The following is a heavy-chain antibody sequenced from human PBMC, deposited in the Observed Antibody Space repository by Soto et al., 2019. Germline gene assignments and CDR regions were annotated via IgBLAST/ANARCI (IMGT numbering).Heavy chain of an antibody. CDR3: AGDPGDRNGVSV. Sequence: EVQVVESGGGLVQPGGSLRLSCAASGFTVSSDYMSWVRQAPGKGLEWVSVIYSGGSTYYADSVKGRFTISRDNSKNTLYIQVNSLRAEDTAVYYCAGDPGDRNGVSVWGQGTTVTVSS. CDR1: GFTVSSDY. CDR2: IYSGGST. J-gene: IGHJ6*02. D-gene: IGHD1-26*01. V-gene: IGHV3-66*01.